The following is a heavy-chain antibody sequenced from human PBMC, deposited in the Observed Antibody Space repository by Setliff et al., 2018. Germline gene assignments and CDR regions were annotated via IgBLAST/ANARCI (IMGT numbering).Heavy chain of an antibody. D-gene: IGHD5-18*01. J-gene: IGHJ6*03. CDR3: AREGVDTRSSTDYRYYMDV. CDR1: GYTFTNYG. Sequence: SVKVSCKASGYTFTNYGISWVRQAPGQGLEWMGGTIPVFGTTDYAQKFHGRVTIITDESTSTAYMELSSLRTEDTAVYYCAREGVDTRSSTDYRYYMDVWGKGTTVTVSS. CDR2: TIPVFGTT. V-gene: IGHV1-69*05.